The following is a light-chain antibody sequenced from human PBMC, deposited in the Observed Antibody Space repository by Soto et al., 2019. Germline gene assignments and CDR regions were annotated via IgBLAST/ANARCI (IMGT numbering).Light chain of an antibody. J-gene: IGLJ2*01. V-gene: IGLV1-44*01. CDR1: SSNIGSNT. CDR3: AAWDGSLNGWL. Sequence: QPVLTQAHSASGTPGQRVTISCSGSSSNIGSNTVSWYQQVPGTAPKLLIYSNDQRPSGVPDRFSGSKSGTSASLAIGGLQSEDEADYYCAAWDGSLNGWLFGGGTKVTVL. CDR2: SND.